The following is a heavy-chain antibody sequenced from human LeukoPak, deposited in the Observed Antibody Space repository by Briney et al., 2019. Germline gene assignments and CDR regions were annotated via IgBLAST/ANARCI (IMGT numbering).Heavy chain of an antibody. D-gene: IGHD6-13*01. V-gene: IGHV3-33*06. Sequence: GGSLRLSCAASGFTFSSYGMHWVRQAPGKGLEWVAVIWYDGSNKYYADSVKGRFTISRDNSKNTLYLQMNSPRAEDTAVYYCAKVQSAALWFDPWGQGTLVTVSS. CDR3: AKVQSAALWFDP. CDR2: IWYDGSNK. CDR1: GFTFSSYG. J-gene: IGHJ5*02.